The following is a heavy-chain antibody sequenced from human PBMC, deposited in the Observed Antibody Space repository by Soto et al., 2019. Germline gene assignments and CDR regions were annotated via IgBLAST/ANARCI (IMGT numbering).Heavy chain of an antibody. Sequence: ASVKVSCKASGYTFVSYAMYWVRQAPGQGLEWMGIINLRDGTAMYAQTFQGRVTLSRDTSRSTVYMELSSLTSEDTAVYYCARGGGTLDYWGQGTLVTVSS. CDR1: GYTFVSYA. CDR3: ARGGGTLDY. V-gene: IGHV1-46*01. J-gene: IGHJ4*02. CDR2: INLRDGTA.